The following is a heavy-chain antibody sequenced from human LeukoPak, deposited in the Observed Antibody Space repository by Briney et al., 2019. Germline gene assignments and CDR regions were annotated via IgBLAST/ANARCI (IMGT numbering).Heavy chain of an antibody. CDR2: INTNTGNP. CDR3: ARSWIQLWFNYYYMDV. CDR1: GYTFSSYA. Sequence: ASVKVSCKASGYTFSSYAMNWVRQAPGQGLEWMGWINTNTGNPTYAQGFTGRFVFSLDTSVSTAYLQISSLKAEDTAVYYCARSWIQLWFNYYYMDVWGKGTTVTVSS. J-gene: IGHJ6*03. V-gene: IGHV7-4-1*02. D-gene: IGHD5-18*01.